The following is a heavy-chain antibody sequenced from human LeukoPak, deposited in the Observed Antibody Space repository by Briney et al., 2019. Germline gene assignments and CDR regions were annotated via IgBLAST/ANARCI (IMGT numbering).Heavy chain of an antibody. CDR2: INPSGGST. J-gene: IGHJ4*02. Sequence: GASVKVSCKASGYTFTSYYMHWVRQAPGQGLEWVGIINPSGGSTSYAQKFQGRVTMTRDTSTSTVYMELSSLRSEDTAVYYCARAGVVVVTATSFDYWGQGTLVTVSS. CDR3: ARAGVVVVTATSFDY. V-gene: IGHV1-46*01. CDR1: GYTFTSYY. D-gene: IGHD2-21*02.